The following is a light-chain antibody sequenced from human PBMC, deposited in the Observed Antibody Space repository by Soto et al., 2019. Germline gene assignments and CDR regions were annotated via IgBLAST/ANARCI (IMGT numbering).Light chain of an antibody. V-gene: IGKV1-13*02. CDR1: QGISSA. Sequence: AIQLTQSPSSLSASVGDRVTVTCRASQGISSALAWYQQEPGKAPKLLMYDAFSLQSGVPSRFSGSGSGTDFTLTINSLQPEDSATYDCQQFYSDTLTFGSGTKVEIK. CDR3: QQFYSDTLT. CDR2: DAF. J-gene: IGKJ4*01.